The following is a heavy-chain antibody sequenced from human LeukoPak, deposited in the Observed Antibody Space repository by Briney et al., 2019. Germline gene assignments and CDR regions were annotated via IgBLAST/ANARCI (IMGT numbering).Heavy chain of an antibody. CDR3: AKTLATVILSYYYMDV. Sequence: GGSLRLSCAASGFTFSSYSMNWVRQAPGKGLECVSYISTSSSTIYYADSVKGRFTVSRNNAKNSLYLQMNSLRAEDTAVYYCAKTLATVILSYYYMDVWGKGTTVTVSS. CDR2: ISTSSSTI. D-gene: IGHD4-11*01. CDR1: GFTFSSYS. J-gene: IGHJ6*03. V-gene: IGHV3-48*04.